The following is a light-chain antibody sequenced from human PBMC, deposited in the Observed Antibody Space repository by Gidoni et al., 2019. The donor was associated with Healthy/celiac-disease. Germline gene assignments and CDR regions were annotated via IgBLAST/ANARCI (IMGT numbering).Light chain of an antibody. CDR3: QQRSNWLT. Sequence: TVSTQSPVTLSSSPRESATLPCRASQCVSSYLPWYQQKPGQAPRLLICDASNRATGIPARCSGSGSGTDFTLTISSLEPEDFAVYYWQQRSNWLTFGGXTKVEIK. CDR1: QCVSSY. CDR2: DAS. V-gene: IGKV3-11*01. J-gene: IGKJ4*01.